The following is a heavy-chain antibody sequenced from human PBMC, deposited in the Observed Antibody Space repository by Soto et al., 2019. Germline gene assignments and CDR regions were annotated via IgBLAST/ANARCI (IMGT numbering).Heavy chain of an antibody. J-gene: IGHJ6*02. CDR3: ARSQQQLGTYYYYGMDV. V-gene: IGHV5-51*01. CDR2: IYPGDSDT. D-gene: IGHD6-13*01. CDR1: GYSFTSYW. Sequence: GESLKISCKGSGYSFTSYWIGWVRQMPGKGLEWMGIIYPGDSDTRYSPSFRGQVTISADKSISTAYLQWSSLKASDTAMYYCARSQQQLGTYYYYGMDVWGQGTTVTVSS.